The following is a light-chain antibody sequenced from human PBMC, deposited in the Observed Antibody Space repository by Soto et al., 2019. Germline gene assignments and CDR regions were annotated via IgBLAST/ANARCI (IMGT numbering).Light chain of an antibody. CDR1: QSISDT. V-gene: IGKV1-5*01. CDR3: QQYDTYSRT. Sequence: DIRMTQSPSTLSASVGNRVTMTCRASQSISDTLAWYQQKLGKAPKLLMFGVSSLERGVPSRFSGSGSGTEFTLTISSLQPDDFATYYCQQYDTYSRTFGQGTKVEIK. J-gene: IGKJ1*01. CDR2: GVS.